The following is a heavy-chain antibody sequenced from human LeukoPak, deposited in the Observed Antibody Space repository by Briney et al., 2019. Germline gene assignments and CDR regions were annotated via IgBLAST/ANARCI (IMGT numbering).Heavy chain of an antibody. CDR3: ARAGTFWDYFDY. J-gene: IGHJ4*02. Sequence: ASVKVSCKASGYTFTSYYIHWVRQAPGQGLEWMGIINPVGGSTSYAQKFQGRVTITRDTSTSTVYMELSSLGSEDTAVYYCARAGTFWDYFDYWGQGTLVTVSS. CDR1: GYTFTSYY. D-gene: IGHD6-19*01. V-gene: IGHV1-46*01. CDR2: INPVGGST.